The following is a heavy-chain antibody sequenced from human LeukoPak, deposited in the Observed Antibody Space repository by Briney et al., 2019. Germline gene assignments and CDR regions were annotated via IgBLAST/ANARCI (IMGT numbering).Heavy chain of an antibody. CDR3: AKGLYYYAMDV. Sequence: PGGSLRLSCAASGFTFSNYAMTWVRQAPGKGLDWISAIGDSGGGTYYADSVKGRFTISRDNSQNTLYLQMSSLRAEDTAVYYCAKGLYYYAMDVWGQGTAVTVSS. CDR2: IGDSGGGT. J-gene: IGHJ6*02. V-gene: IGHV3-23*01. CDR1: GFTFSNYA.